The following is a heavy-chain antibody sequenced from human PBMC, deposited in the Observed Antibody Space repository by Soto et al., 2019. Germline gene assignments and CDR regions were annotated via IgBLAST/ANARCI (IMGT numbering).Heavy chain of an antibody. CDR2: IYSSGST. V-gene: IGHV3-53*01. CDR3: ATRPLSPGAP. J-gene: IGHJ3*01. D-gene: IGHD3-10*01. CDR1: GFTFSSND. Sequence: EVQLVESGGGLIQPGGSLRLSCAASGFTFSSNDMNWVRQAPGKGLEWVSLIYSSGSTSYADSVKGRFTISRDNSMNTLYLQMSSLTAEDTAVYYCATRPLSPGAPRGQGTMVTVSS.